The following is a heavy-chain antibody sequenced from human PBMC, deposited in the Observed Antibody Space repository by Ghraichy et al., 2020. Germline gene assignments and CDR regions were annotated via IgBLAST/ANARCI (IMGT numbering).Heavy chain of an antibody. CDR3: AREWELEGGPVDY. V-gene: IGHV3-33*01. CDR1: GFTFSSYG. Sequence: GGSLRLSCAASGFTFSSYGMHWVRQAPGKGLEWVAVIWYDGSNKYYADSVKGRFTISRDNSKNTLYLQMNSLRAEDTAVYYCAREWELEGGPVDYWGQGTLVTVSS. CDR2: IWYDGSNK. J-gene: IGHJ4*02. D-gene: IGHD1-26*01.